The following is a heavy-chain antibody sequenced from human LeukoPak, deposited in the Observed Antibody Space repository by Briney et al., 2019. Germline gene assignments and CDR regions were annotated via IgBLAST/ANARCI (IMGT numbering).Heavy chain of an antibody. CDR1: GFTFNDYH. J-gene: IGHJ1*01. D-gene: IGHD4-11*01. Sequence: LRLSCAASGFTFNDYHMNWIRQAPGKGLEWIGSIYSSGSTYYNPSLKSRVTISADTSKNQFSLRLTSVTAADTAVYYCARRVTATVPWDWGQGTLVTVSS. CDR3: ARRVTATVPWD. CDR2: IYSSGST. V-gene: IGHV4-38-2*01.